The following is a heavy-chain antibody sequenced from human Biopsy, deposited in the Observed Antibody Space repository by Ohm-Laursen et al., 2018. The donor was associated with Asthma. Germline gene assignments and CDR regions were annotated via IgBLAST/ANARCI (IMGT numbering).Heavy chain of an antibody. D-gene: IGHD3-3*01. J-gene: IGHJ1*01. CDR3: ARTFHFWSPYHAEHYQL. CDR1: GFTFGDYC. V-gene: IGHV3-7*01. CDR2: FKHVGGEK. Sequence: SLRLSCAASGFTFGDYCMSWVRQVPGRGLDRGATFKHVGGEKNHVDSLKGRFTISRDNAKNLLFLQMNSLRAEDTAVYYCARTFHFWSPYHAEHYQLWGQGTLVTVSS.